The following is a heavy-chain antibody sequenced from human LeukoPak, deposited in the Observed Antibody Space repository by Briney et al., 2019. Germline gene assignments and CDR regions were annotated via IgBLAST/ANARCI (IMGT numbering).Heavy chain of an antibody. Sequence: PGGSLRLSCAASGFTFSSYAMHWVRQAPGKGLEWVAVISYDGNNKYYANSVKGRFTISRDNSKNTLYLEMNSLRAEDTAVYYCASLSWDYFDYWGQGTLVTVSS. J-gene: IGHJ4*02. CDR1: GFTFSSYA. CDR3: ASLSWDYFDY. D-gene: IGHD2-15*01. CDR2: ISYDGNNK. V-gene: IGHV3-30*04.